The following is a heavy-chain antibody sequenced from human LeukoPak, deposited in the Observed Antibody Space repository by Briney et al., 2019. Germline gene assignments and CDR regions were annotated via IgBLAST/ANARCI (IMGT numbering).Heavy chain of an antibody. CDR2: IYSTGNT. D-gene: IGHD6-19*01. CDR3: ASRFTVAGHNFDD. V-gene: IGHV4-38-2*01. J-gene: IGHJ4*02. CDR1: GYSINSGFY. Sequence: PSETLSLTCGVSGYSINSGFYWGWIRQPPGRGLEWVATIYSTGNTYFNPSLRGRVDISVDTSENQFSLKLNSVTAADTAVYYCASRFTVAGHNFDDSGQGTQVIVSS.